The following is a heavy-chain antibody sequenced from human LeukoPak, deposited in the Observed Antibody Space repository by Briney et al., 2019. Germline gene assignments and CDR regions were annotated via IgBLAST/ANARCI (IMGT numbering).Heavy chain of an antibody. CDR1: GGSIRSYN. CDR3: AGGPITMVRGVIELSNMVDWSDP. V-gene: IGHV4-4*07. D-gene: IGHD3-10*01. Sequence: SETLSLTCTVSGGSIRSYNWSWIPQPPGKGLEWIGRIYTSGSTTYTPSLKSRVTISVETTKNQFSLMLRSVTAADTAVYYCAGGPITMVRGVIELSNMVDWSDPWSQGTLVTVSA. J-gene: IGHJ5*02. CDR2: IYTSGST.